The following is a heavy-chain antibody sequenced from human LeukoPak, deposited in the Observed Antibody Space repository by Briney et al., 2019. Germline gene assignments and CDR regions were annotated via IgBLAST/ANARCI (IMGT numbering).Heavy chain of an antibody. V-gene: IGHV3-74*01. CDR1: GFTFSTYW. CDR3: AREQIAVAGTDYYYYGMDV. CDR2: INPAGSTA. Sequence: GGSLRLSCAASGFTFSTYWMHWVRQAPGKGLVWVSHINPAGSTAFYADSVKGRFTISRDNAKNSLYLQMNSLRAEDTAVYYCAREQIAVAGTDYYYYGMDVWGQGTTVTVSS. D-gene: IGHD6-19*01. J-gene: IGHJ6*02.